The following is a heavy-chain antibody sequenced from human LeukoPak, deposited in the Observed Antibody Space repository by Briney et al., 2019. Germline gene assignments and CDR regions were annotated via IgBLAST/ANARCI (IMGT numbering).Heavy chain of an antibody. D-gene: IGHD5-24*01. CDR1: GFTFSSYA. J-gene: IGHJ4*02. V-gene: IGHV3-23*01. CDR2: SSVSDQTT. CDR3: AKSRVWLQIWDY. Sequence: GGTLRLSCAASGFTFSSYAMSWVRQGPGKGLEWVSGSSVSDQTTYYADPLKGRSTIYRANSMITSYLRMNRLRAEDTAVYYCAKSRVWLQIWDYCGQGTLVTVSS.